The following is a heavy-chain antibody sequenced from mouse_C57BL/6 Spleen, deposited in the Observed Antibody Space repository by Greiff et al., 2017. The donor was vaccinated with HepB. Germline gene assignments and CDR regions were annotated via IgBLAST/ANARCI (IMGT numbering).Heavy chain of an antibody. Sequence: VQLQQSGAELVRPGASVKLSCTASGFNIKDYYMHWVKQRPEQGLEWIGRIDPEDGDTEYAPKFQGKATMTADTSSNTAYLQLSSLTSEDTAVYYCTRIYYYGSRLDWYFDVWGTGTTVTVSS. J-gene: IGHJ1*03. V-gene: IGHV14-1*01. CDR1: GFNIKDYY. CDR2: IDPEDGDT. D-gene: IGHD1-1*01. CDR3: TRIYYYGSRLDWYFDV.